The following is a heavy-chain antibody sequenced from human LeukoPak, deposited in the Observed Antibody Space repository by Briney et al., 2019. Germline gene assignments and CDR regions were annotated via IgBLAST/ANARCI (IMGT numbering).Heavy chain of an antibody. CDR3: ARDQEGAPSDY. V-gene: IGHV4-31*03. Sequence: PSETLSLTCTVSGGSISSGGYYWSWIRQHPGKGLEWIGYIYYSGSTYYNPSLKSRVTISVDTSKNQFSLKLSSVTAADTAVYYCARDQEGAPSDYWGQGTLVTVSS. J-gene: IGHJ4*02. D-gene: IGHD4/OR15-4a*01. CDR2: IYYSGST. CDR1: GGSISSGGYY.